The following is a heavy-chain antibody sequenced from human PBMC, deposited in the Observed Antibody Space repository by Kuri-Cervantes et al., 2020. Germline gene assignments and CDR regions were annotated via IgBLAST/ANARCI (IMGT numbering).Heavy chain of an antibody. Sequence: GESLKIPFAASGFTFSDHYMDWVRQAPGKGLEWVGRTRNKANSYTTEYAASVKGRFTISRDDSKNTLYLHMNSLTTEDTAVYYCTTDAPTSAFDSWGQGTRVTGSS. D-gene: IGHD2/OR15-2a*01. J-gene: IGHJ4*02. CDR3: TTDAPTSAFDS. CDR1: GFTFSDHY. CDR2: TRNKANSYTT. V-gene: IGHV3-72*01.